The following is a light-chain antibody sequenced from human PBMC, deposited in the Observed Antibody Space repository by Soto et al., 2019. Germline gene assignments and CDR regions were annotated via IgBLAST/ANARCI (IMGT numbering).Light chain of an antibody. J-gene: IGKJ1*01. CDR3: QQRSNWRT. V-gene: IGKV3-11*01. CDR1: QSVSSY. CDR2: DAS. Sequence: EIVMTQSPTTLCVSPGERATLSCRASQSVSSYLAWYQQKPGQAPRLLIYDASNRATGIPARFSGSGSGTDFTLTISSLEPEDFAVYYCQQRSNWRTFGQGTKVDI.